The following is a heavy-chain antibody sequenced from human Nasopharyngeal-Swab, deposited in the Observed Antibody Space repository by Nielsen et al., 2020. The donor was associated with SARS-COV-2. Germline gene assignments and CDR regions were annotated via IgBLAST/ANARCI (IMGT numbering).Heavy chain of an antibody. CDR1: GFTFDDYA. CDR3: TTDLEFWGSYYEEYFQH. J-gene: IGHJ1*01. CDR2: ISWNSGSI. Sequence: SLKISCAASGFTFDDYAMHWVRQAPGKGLEWVSGISWNSGSIGYADSVKGRFTISRDNAKNSLYLQMNSLKTEDTAVYYCTTDLEFWGSYYEEYFQHWGQGTLVTVSS. D-gene: IGHD1-26*01. V-gene: IGHV3-9*01.